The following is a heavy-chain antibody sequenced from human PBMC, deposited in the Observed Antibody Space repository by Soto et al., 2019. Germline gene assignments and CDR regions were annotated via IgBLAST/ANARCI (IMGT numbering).Heavy chain of an antibody. CDR2: ISYSGTT. CDR1: GGSISSYASF. CDR3: ARGGASSKWFAP. D-gene: IGHD2-15*01. V-gene: IGHV4-31*03. Sequence: SETLSLTCTVSGGSISSYASFWSWIRQLPGKGPEWIAFISYSGTTSHNPSLQSRVTVSADTSKSQFSLNLTSVTAADTAVYYCARGGASSKWFAPWGQGIPVTVSS. J-gene: IGHJ5*02.